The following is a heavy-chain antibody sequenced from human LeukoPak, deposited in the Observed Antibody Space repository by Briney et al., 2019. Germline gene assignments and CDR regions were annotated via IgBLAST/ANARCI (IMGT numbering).Heavy chain of an antibody. J-gene: IGHJ4*02. D-gene: IGHD3-10*01. CDR1: GGSFSGYY. V-gene: IGHV4-34*01. CDR3: AGTAYYYGSGSYLGY. CDR2: INHSGST. Sequence: PSETLSLTCAVYGGSFSGYYWSWIRQPPGKGLEWVGEINHSGSTNYNPSLKSRVTISVDTSKNQFSLKLSSVTAADTAVYYCAGTAYYYGSGSYLGYWGQGTLVTVSS.